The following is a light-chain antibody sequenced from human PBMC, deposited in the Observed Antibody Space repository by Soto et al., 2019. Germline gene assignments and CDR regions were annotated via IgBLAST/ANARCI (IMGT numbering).Light chain of an antibody. CDR2: LEGSGAY. CDR3: ETWDTNTRV. Sequence: QSVLTQSSSASASLGSSVKLTCTLSSGHSSYIIAWHQQQPGKAPRYLMNLEGSGAYNKGSGVPDRFSGSSSGADRYLTISNLQFEDEADYYCETWDTNTRVVGGGTKLTVL. V-gene: IGLV4-60*02. CDR1: SGHSSYI. J-gene: IGLJ2*01.